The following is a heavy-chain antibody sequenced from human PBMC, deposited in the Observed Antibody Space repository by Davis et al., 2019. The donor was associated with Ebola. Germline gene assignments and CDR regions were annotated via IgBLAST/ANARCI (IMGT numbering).Heavy chain of an antibody. Sequence: GGSLRLSCAGSGITFSRYTMTWVRQAPGKGLEWVSSITSGSSYIYYAGSVRGRFTISRDNSKNTLYLQMNSLRAEDTAVYYCAKDRSSDYYYGMDVWGKGTTVTVSS. J-gene: IGHJ6*04. CDR3: AKDRSSDYYYGMDV. V-gene: IGHV3-21*01. CDR1: GITFSRYT. CDR2: ITSGSSYI.